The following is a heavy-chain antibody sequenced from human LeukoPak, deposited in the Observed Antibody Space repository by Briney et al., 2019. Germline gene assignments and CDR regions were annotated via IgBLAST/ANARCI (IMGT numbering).Heavy chain of an antibody. CDR2: IYYSRST. Sequence: SSETLSLTCTVSGGSINSYYWSWIRQPPGKGLEWIGYIYYSRSTNYNPSLKGQVTISVDTAKNQFSLKLSSVTAADTAVYYCASNPSMVRGLDYFDYWGQGTLVTVSS. CDR1: GGSINSYY. V-gene: IGHV4-59*01. CDR3: ASNPSMVRGLDYFDY. J-gene: IGHJ4*02. D-gene: IGHD3-10*01.